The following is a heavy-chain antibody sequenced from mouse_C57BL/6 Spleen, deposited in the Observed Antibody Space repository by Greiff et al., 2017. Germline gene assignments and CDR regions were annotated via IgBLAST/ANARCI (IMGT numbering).Heavy chain of an antibody. CDR1: GFTFSSYG. J-gene: IGHJ2*01. Sequence: EVKLMESGGDLVKPGGSLKLSCAASGFTFSSYGMSWVRQTPDKRLEWVATISSGGSYTYYPDSVKGRFTISRDNAKNTLYLQMSSLKSEDTAMDYCARHDSSGYFDYWGQGTTLTVSS. CDR3: ARHDSSGYFDY. D-gene: IGHD3-2*02. CDR2: ISSGGSYT. V-gene: IGHV5-6*01.